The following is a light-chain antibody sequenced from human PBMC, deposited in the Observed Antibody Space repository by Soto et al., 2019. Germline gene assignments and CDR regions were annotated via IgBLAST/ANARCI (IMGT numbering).Light chain of an antibody. CDR2: DVS. CDR1: ETIGSY. Sequence: EIVLTQSPGTLSLSLGERATLSCRASETIGSYLAWYQQKPGQAPRLLIYDVSIRATGIPARFSGSGSGTDFTLTISSLEPEDFAFYYCQQRSDWPLTFGGGTKVEIK. V-gene: IGKV3-11*01. CDR3: QQRSDWPLT. J-gene: IGKJ4*01.